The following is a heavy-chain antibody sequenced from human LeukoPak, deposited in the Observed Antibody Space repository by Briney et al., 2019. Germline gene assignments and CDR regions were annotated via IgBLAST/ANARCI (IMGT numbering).Heavy chain of an antibody. V-gene: IGHV3-23*01. J-gene: IGHJ4*02. CDR1: GFTFKNSA. Sequence: GGSLRLSCAASGFTFKNSAMSWVRQAPGKGLEWVSAISGSGGNTYYADSVKGRFTISRDNSKNTLYLQVNSLRAEDTAIYYCTSAPRTVITLPHFFDYWGQGTLVTVSS. CDR3: TSAPRTVITLPHFFDY. D-gene: IGHD4-23*01. CDR2: ISGSGGNT.